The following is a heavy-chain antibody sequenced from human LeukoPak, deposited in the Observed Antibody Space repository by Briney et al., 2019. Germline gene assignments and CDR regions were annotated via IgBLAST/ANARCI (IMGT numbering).Heavy chain of an antibody. CDR2: IIPIFGAA. Sequence: SVKVSCKASGVTFSTYAINWVRQAPGQGLEWMGGIIPIFGAADYAQKFQGRVTITTDESTNTAYMELSSLTSGDTAVYYCAIAKVGGPTYYYMDVWGTGTTVTVSS. D-gene: IGHD1-26*01. CDR1: GVTFSTYA. J-gene: IGHJ6*03. V-gene: IGHV1-69*05. CDR3: AIAKVGGPTYYYMDV.